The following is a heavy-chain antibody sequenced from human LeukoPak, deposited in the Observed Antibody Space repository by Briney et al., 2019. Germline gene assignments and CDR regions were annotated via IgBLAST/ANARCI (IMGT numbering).Heavy chain of an antibody. CDR3: AKDSGPTRTFGGVIA. J-gene: IGHJ5*02. Sequence: PGGSLRLSCAGSGFTFSTYGMTWVRQAPGKGLEWVSAISGSGGSTYYADSVKGRFTISRDNSKNTLYLQMNSLRAEDTAVYYCAKDSGPTRTFGGVIAWGQGTLVTVSS. V-gene: IGHV3-23*01. CDR2: ISGSGGST. CDR1: GFTFSTYG. D-gene: IGHD3-16*02.